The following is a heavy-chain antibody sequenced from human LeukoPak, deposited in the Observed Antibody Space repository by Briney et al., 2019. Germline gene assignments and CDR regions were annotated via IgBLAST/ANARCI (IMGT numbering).Heavy chain of an antibody. CDR2: ISSSSSYI. J-gene: IGHJ6*03. Sequence: GGSLRLSCAASGFTFSSYEMNWVRQAPGKGLEWVSSISSSSSYIYYADSVKGRFTISRDNAKNSLYLQMNSLRAEDTAVYYCAREESDYYYYMDVWGKGTTVTVSS. V-gene: IGHV3-21*01. CDR3: AREESDYYYYMDV. D-gene: IGHD2/OR15-2a*01. CDR1: GFTFSSYE.